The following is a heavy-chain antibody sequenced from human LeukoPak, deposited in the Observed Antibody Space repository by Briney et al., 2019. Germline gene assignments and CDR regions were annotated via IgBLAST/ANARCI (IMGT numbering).Heavy chain of an antibody. J-gene: IGHJ3*01. V-gene: IGHV3-21*04. CDR1: GFTFSSYS. D-gene: IGHD3-9*01. Sequence: PGGSLRLSCAASGFTFSSYSMNWVRQAPGKGLEWVSFISSSSSYIYYADSVKGRFTISRDNAKNSLYLQMNSLRAEDTAVYYCAKYRLTGGYDAFDVWGQGTMVTVSS. CDR2: ISSSSSYI. CDR3: AKYRLTGGYDAFDV.